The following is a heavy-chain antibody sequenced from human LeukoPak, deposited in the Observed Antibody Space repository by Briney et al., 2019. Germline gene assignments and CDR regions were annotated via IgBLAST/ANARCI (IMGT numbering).Heavy chain of an antibody. CDR2: INPNSGGT. CDR1: GYTFTDYY. J-gene: IGHJ4*02. CDR3: ARKKGDN. Sequence: ASVKVSCKASGYTFTDYYMHWVRQALGQGLEWMGWINPNSGGTNYALKFQGRVTMTRDTSISTVYMEVSRLTSDDTAVYYCARKKGDNWGQGTLVTVSS. V-gene: IGHV1-2*02.